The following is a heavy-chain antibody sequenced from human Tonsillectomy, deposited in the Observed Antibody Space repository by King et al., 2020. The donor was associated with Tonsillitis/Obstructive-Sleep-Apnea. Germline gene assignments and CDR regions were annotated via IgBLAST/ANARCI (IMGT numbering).Heavy chain of an antibody. V-gene: IGHV4-34*01. D-gene: IGHD3-22*01. CDR1: GGSFSGYY. CDR3: ARGGYSYYYDSSGYGWFDP. CDR2: INLSGST. J-gene: IGHJ5*02. Sequence: VQLQQWGAGLLKPSETLSLTCAVYGGSFSGYYWSWIRQPPGKGLEWIGEINLSGSTNYNPSLKSRVTISVDTSKNQFSLKLSSVTAADTAVYYCARGGYSYYYDSSGYGWFDPWGQGTLVTVSS.